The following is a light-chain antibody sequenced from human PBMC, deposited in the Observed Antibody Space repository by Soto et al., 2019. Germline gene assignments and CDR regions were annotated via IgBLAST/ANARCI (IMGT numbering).Light chain of an antibody. CDR2: GTS. Sequence: DIQMTQSPSSLSASVGDRVTITCRASQSISNLLNWYQHKPGKAPKLLIYGTSTWQSWVPSRFSGSGSGTDFTLTISSLQREDFATYYCQQSYSSSWTFGQGTKVEIK. J-gene: IGKJ1*01. CDR1: QSISNL. V-gene: IGKV1-39*01. CDR3: QQSYSSSWT.